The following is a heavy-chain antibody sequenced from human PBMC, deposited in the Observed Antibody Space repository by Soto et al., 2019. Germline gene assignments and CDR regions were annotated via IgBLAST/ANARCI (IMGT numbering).Heavy chain of an antibody. Sequence: GGSLRLSCAASGFTFSSYSMNWVRQAPGKGLEWVSYISSSSSTIYYADSVKGRFTISRDNAKNSLYLQMNSLRDEDTAVYYCARDSYPTYDFWSAIHFDYWGQGTLVTVSS. V-gene: IGHV3-48*02. CDR2: ISSSSSTI. CDR3: ARDSYPTYDFWSAIHFDY. D-gene: IGHD3-3*01. CDR1: GFTFSSYS. J-gene: IGHJ4*02.